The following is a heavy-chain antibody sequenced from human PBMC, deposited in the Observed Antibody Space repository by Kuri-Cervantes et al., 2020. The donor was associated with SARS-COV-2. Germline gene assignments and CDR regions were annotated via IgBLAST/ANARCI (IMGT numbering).Heavy chain of an antibody. CDR1: VFTFSAYT. D-gene: IGHD7-27*01. J-gene: IGHJ4*02. CDR2: ISGSRSYI. Sequence: GESLKISCVASVFTFSAYTMNWVRQAPGKALERISSISGSRSYIYYADSVRGQFTISRDNAKNSRYLQMNSLRAEDTAVYYCARALLGLLVDYWGQGTLVTVSS. V-gene: IGHV3-21*01. CDR3: ARALLGLLVDY.